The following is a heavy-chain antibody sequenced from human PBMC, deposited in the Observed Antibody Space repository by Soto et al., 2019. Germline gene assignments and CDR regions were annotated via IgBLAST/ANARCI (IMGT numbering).Heavy chain of an antibody. Sequence: GGSLSLSCAASGFTVSSNYMSWVRQAPGKGLEWVSVIYSGGSTYYADSVKGRFTISRDNSKNTLYLQMNSLRAEDTAVYYCARVLHRGYDYYYGMDVWGQGTTVTVSS. CDR1: GFTVSSNY. CDR3: ARVLHRGYDYYYGMDV. CDR2: IYSGGST. D-gene: IGHD3-10*01. J-gene: IGHJ6*02. V-gene: IGHV3-53*01.